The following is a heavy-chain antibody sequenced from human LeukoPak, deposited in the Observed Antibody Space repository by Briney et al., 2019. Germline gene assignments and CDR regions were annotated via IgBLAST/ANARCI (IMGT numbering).Heavy chain of an antibody. J-gene: IGHJ1*01. CDR2: INAGNGNT. V-gene: IGHV1-3*01. Sequence: GASVKVSCKASGYTFTSYAMHWVRQAPGQRLEWMGWINAGNGNTKYSQKFQGRVTITRDTSASTAYMELSSLRSEDTAVYYCAGEMELRYCSGGSCYLAEYFQHWGQGTLVTVSS. D-gene: IGHD2-15*01. CDR3: AGEMELRYCSGGSCYLAEYFQH. CDR1: GYTFTSYA.